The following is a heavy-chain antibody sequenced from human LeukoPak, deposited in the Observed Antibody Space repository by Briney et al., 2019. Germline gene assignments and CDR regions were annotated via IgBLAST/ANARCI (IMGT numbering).Heavy chain of an antibody. CDR1: GFTFSDHY. J-gene: IGHJ4*02. CDR3: AGDAGSYGPVVY. CDR2: CRNKANSYTT. V-gene: IGHV3-72*01. D-gene: IGHD3-10*01. Sequence: GGSLRLSCAASGFTFSDHYMDWVRQAPGKGLEWVGRCRNKANSYTTEYAASVEGRFTISRDDSKNSLYLQMNSLKAEDTAVYYCAGDAGSYGPVVYWGQGTLVTVSS.